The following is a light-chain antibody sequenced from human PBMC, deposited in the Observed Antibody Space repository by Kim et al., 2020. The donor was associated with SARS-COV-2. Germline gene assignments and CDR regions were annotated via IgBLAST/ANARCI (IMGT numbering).Light chain of an antibody. CDR1: KIRSQS. CDR3: QVWGRSSNNVI. J-gene: IGLJ2*01. V-gene: IGLV3-21*04. Sequence: SYELTQPPSVSVAPGETARITCGGTKIRSQSVHWHQQKPGQAPVTATYYDSDRPSRTPERFSGSTSVNTATLTISRVDAGDEADYYGQVWGRSSNNVIFG. CDR2: YDS.